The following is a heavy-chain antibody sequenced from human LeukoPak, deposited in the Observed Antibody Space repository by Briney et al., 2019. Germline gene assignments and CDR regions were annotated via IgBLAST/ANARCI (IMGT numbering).Heavy chain of an antibody. CDR2: VSYAGSTT. CDR3: AKEPIPMAGGYYFDY. CDR1: AFTFSNYG. D-gene: IGHD6-19*01. J-gene: IGHJ4*02. V-gene: IGHV3-30*18. Sequence: PGGSLRLSCAASAFTFSNYGMHWVRQAPGKWLEWVAVVSYAGSTTYYADSVKGRFTISRDNSKNTLYLQMNSLRAEDTAVYYCAKEPIPMAGGYYFDYWGQGTLVTVSS.